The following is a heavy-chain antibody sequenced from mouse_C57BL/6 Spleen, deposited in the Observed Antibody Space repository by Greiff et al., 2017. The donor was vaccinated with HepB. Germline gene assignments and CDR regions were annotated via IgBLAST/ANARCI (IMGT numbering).Heavy chain of an antibody. Sequence: VQLQQSGPELVKPGASVKISCKASGYSFTGYYMNWVKQSPEKSLEWIGEINPSTGGTTYNQKFKAKATLTVDKSSSTAYMQLKSLTSEDSAVYYCEREGGYDKGFAYWGKGTLVTVSA. D-gene: IGHD2-2*01. V-gene: IGHV1-42*01. CDR1: GYSFTGYY. CDR3: EREGGYDKGFAY. J-gene: IGHJ3*01. CDR2: INPSTGGT.